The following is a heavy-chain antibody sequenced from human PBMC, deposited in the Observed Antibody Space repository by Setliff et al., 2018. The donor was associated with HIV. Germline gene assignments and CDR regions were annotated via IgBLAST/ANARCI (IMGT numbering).Heavy chain of an antibody. J-gene: IGHJ6*03. D-gene: IGHD3-10*01. V-gene: IGHV4-59*01. Sequence: SETLSLTCTVSGGSISSYFWSWIRQPPGKGLEWIGYIYYSGSTNYNPSLKSRVTISVDTSKNQFSLKLSSVTAADTAVYYCARVGVDVVRHYYYYMDVWGKGTTVTVSS. CDR3: ARVGVDVVRHYYYYMDV. CDR2: IYYSGST. CDR1: GGSISSYF.